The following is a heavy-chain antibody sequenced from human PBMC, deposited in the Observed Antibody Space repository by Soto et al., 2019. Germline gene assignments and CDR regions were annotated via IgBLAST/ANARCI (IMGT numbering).Heavy chain of an antibody. D-gene: IGHD3-3*01. CDR1: GGSFSGYY. Sequence: SETLSLTCAVYGGSFSGYYWSWIRQPPGKGLEWIGEINHSGSTNYNPSHKSRVTISVDTSKNQFSLKLSSVTAADTAVYYCARGRSYYDFWSGYYNGYYYYYMDVWGKGTTVTVSS. J-gene: IGHJ6*03. CDR2: INHSGST. V-gene: IGHV4-34*01. CDR3: ARGRSYYDFWSGYYNGYYYYYMDV.